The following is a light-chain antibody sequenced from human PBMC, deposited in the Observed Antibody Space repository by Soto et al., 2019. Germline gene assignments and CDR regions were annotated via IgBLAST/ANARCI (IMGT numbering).Light chain of an antibody. CDR1: SSDVGGYNY. CDR3: HSSTSSSTLPYV. J-gene: IGLJ1*01. CDR2: DVS. V-gene: IGLV2-14*01. Sequence: QSALTQPASVSGSPGQSITVSCTGTSSDVGGYNYVSWYQQHPGKAPKVMIYDVSKRPSGVSNRFSGSKSGNTASLTISGLQAEDEADYSCHSSTSSSTLPYVFGTGTKLTVL.